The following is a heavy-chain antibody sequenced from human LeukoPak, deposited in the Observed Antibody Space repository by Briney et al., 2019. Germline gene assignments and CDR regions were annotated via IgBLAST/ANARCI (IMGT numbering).Heavy chain of an antibody. CDR1: GGSFSGYY. Sequence: SETLSLTCAVYGGSFSGYYWSWIRQPPGKGLEWLGEINHSGSTNYNPSLKSRVTISVDTSKNQFSLKLSSVTAADTAVYYCAREIVATMANGMDVWGQGTTVTVSS. J-gene: IGHJ6*02. V-gene: IGHV4-34*01. CDR3: AREIVATMANGMDV. D-gene: IGHD5-12*01. CDR2: INHSGST.